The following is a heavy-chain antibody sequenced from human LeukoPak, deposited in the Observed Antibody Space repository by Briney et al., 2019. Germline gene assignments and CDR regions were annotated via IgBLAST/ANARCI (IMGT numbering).Heavy chain of an antibody. CDR3: ARHKHSSGWYSDP. D-gene: IGHD6-19*01. CDR1: GYSFTSYW. Sequence: GESLKISCKGSGYSFTSYWIGWVRQMPGKGLEWMGIIYPGDSDTRYSPSFQGQVTISADKSISTAYLQWSSLKASDTAMYYCARHKHSSGWYSDPWGQGTLVTVSS. J-gene: IGHJ5*02. V-gene: IGHV5-51*01. CDR2: IYPGDSDT.